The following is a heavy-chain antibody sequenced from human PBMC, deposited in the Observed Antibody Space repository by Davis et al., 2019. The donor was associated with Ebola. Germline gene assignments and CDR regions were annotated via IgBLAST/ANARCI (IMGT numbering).Heavy chain of an antibody. D-gene: IGHD1-7*01. Sequence: ASVKISCKASGYTFTSYGISWVRQAPGQGLEWMGWISAYNGNTNYAQKLQGRVTITRDRSMSTAYMELSRLRSDDTAVYYCAPGTTPFHFDYWGQGTLVTVSS. CDR2: ISAYNGNT. V-gene: IGHV1-18*04. CDR3: APGTTPFHFDY. CDR1: GYTFTSYG. J-gene: IGHJ4*02.